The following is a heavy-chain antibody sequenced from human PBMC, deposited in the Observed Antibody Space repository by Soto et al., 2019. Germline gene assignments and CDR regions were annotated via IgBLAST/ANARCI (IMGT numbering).Heavy chain of an antibody. CDR1: GFTVSSNY. V-gene: IGHV3-66*01. CDR2: IYSGGST. Sequence: GGSLRLSCAASGFTVSSNYMSWVRQAPGKGLEWVSVIYSGGSTYYADSVKGRFTISRDNSKNTLYLQMNSLRAEDTAVYYCARKGSGSYYNKFDAFDIWGQGTMVTVSS. CDR3: ARKGSGSYYNKFDAFDI. J-gene: IGHJ3*02. D-gene: IGHD3-10*01.